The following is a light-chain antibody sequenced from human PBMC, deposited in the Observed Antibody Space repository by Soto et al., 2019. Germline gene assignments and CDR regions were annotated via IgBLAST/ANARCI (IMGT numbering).Light chain of an antibody. V-gene: IGKV3-20*01. CDR3: QQYDTYSRK. CDR1: QSVSSSY. CDR2: GPS. Sequence: EIVLTHSPGTLSLSPWERATLSCRASQSVSSSYLAWYQQKPGQAPRLLIYGPSSRATGIPDRFSGSGSGTEFTLTISSLQPDDFATYYCQQYDTYSRKFGQGTKVDIK. J-gene: IGKJ1*01.